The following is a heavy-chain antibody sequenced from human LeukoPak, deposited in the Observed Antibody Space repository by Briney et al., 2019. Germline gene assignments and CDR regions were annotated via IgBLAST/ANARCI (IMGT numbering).Heavy chain of an antibody. J-gene: IGHJ4*02. Sequence: ASETLSLTCTVSGGSISSYYWSWIRQPPGKGLEWIGYIYYSGSTNYNPSLKSRVTISVDTSKNQFSLKLSSVTAADTAVYYCARGPYYYDSFDYWGQGTLVTVSS. CDR2: IYYSGST. D-gene: IGHD3-22*01. CDR1: GGSISSYY. V-gene: IGHV4-59*01. CDR3: ARGPYYYDSFDY.